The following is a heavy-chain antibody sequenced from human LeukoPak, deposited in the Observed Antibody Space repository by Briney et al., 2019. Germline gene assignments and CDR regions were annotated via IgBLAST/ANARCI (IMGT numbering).Heavy chain of an antibody. CDR1: GFTFSSYG. CDR2: ISYDGSNK. V-gene: IGHV3-30*03. J-gene: IGHJ1*01. Sequence: GGSLRLSCAASGFTFSSYGMHWVRQAPGKGLEWVAVISYDGSNKYYADSVKGRFTISRDNSKNTLYLQMNSLRAEDTAVYYCAGGYRYFHHWGQGTLVTVSS. D-gene: IGHD1-1*01. CDR3: AGGYRYFHH.